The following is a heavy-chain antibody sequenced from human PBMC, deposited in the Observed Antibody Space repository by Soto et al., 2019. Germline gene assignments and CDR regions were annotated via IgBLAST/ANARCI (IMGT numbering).Heavy chain of an antibody. CDR1: GGSISSYY. CDR2: IYYSGST. J-gene: IGHJ6*02. V-gene: IGHV4-59*01. CDR3: ARDRHYSGYDGNYYYYGMHV. D-gene: IGHD5-12*01. Sequence: KASETLSLTCTVSGGSISSYYWSWIRQPPGKGLEWIGYIYYSGSTNYNPSLKSRVTISVDTSKNQFSLKLNSVTAADTAVYYCARDRHYSGYDGNYYYYGMHVWGQGTTVTVSS.